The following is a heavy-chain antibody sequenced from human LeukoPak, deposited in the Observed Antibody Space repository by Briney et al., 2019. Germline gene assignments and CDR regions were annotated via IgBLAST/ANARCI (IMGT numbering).Heavy chain of an antibody. CDR2: IIPIFGTA. V-gene: IGHV1-69*13. CDR3: ARDQRAYCGGDCLDAFDI. J-gene: IGHJ3*02. CDR1: GGTFSSYA. Sequence: GASVKVSCKASGGTFSSYAISWVRQAPGQGLEWMGGIIPIFGTANYAQKFQGRVTITAVESTSTAYMELSSLRSEDTAVYYCARDQRAYCGGDCLDAFDIWGQGTMVTVSS. D-gene: IGHD2-21*02.